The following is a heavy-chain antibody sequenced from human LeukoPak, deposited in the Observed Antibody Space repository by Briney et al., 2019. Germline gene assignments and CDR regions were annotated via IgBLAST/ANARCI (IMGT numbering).Heavy chain of an antibody. J-gene: IGHJ5*02. V-gene: IGHV1-8*03. CDR3: ARGLGIAALPNWFDP. CDR2: MNPNTGNT. D-gene: IGHD6-6*01. CDR1: GDTFTSYD. Sequence: ASVKVSCKASGDTFTSYDINWVRQATGQGLEWMGWMNPNTGNTGYAQKFQGRVTITRNTSISTAYMELSSLRSEDTAVYYCARGLGIAALPNWFDPWGQGTLVTVSS.